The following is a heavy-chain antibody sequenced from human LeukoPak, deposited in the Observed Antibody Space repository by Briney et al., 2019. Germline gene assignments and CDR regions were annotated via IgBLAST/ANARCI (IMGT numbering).Heavy chain of an antibody. Sequence: PGGSLRLSCAASGFPFSRYRMKWVRQAPGKGLEWLSYIRSSDSTTYYADSVKGRFTISRDNAKNSLYLQMDSLRAEDTAVYYCAREAVQYGSGSYFDYWGQGTLVTVSS. J-gene: IGHJ4*02. CDR2: IRSSDSTT. D-gene: IGHD3-10*01. V-gene: IGHV3-48*04. CDR3: AREAVQYGSGSYFDY. CDR1: GFPFSRYR.